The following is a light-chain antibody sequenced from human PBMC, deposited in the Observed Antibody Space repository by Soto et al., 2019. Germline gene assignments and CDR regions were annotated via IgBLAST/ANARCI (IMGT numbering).Light chain of an antibody. CDR1: QGISSY. Sequence: DIQLTQSPSFLSASVGDRVTITCRASQGISSYLAWYQQKPGKAPKLLIYAASTLQSGVPSRFNCSGSGTEFTLTISSLQSEDFATYYCQQLNSYLFTFGPGTKVDIK. V-gene: IGKV1-9*01. CDR3: QQLNSYLFT. CDR2: AAS. J-gene: IGKJ3*01.